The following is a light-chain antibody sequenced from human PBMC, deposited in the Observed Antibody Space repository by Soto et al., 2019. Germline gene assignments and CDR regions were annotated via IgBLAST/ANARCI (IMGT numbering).Light chain of an antibody. CDR3: HQRGTWPWT. CDR1: QSVRNY. CDR2: DAS. J-gene: IGKJ1*01. V-gene: IGKV3-11*01. Sequence: EIVLTQSPATVSLSPGEKATLSCRASQSVRNYLAWSQQKPGQAPRLLIYDASNRATGIPARFSGSGSGTDFTLTISSLEPEDFAVYYCHQRGTWPWTFGQGTKVAIK.